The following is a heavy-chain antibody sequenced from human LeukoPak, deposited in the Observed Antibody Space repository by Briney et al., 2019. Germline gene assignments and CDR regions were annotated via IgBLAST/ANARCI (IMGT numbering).Heavy chain of an antibody. CDR2: LYSDGTT. J-gene: IGHJ4*02. D-gene: IGHD3/OR15-3a*01. Sequence: GGSLRLSCAASGFTASSKYMSWVRQAPGKGLEWVSLLYSDGTTRYADSVKGRFTNSRDNSENTLYLQMNTLSAEDTAVYFCARTTGRNVRDWPFFDFWGQGTLVTVSS. CDR3: ARTTGRNVRDWPFFDF. CDR1: GFTASSKY. V-gene: IGHV3-66*01.